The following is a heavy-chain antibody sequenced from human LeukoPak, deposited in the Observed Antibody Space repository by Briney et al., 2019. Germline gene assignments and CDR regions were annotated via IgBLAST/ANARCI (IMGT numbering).Heavy chain of an antibody. CDR2: IHPDNSET. Sequence: GESLKISCKGSGYSFTSYWIGWVRQMPGKGLEWMGIIHPDNSETNYSPSFQGQVSMSVDKSITTAYLQWSSLKASDTAIYYCARQAYGSHFDAFDIWGQGTMVTVSS. CDR3: ARQAYGSHFDAFDI. D-gene: IGHD3-22*01. CDR1: GYSFTSYW. V-gene: IGHV5-51*01. J-gene: IGHJ3*02.